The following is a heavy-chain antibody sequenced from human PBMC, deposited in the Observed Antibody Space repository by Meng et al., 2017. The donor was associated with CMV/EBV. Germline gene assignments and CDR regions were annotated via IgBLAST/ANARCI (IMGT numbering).Heavy chain of an antibody. D-gene: IGHD2-2*03. CDR3: TRSWIDSFTPDFDY. CDR1: GYSFIGHY. CDR2: INPNSAGT. Sequence: QVQLVQSGSEVKTPGASVKVSCEASGYSFIGHYFHWVRQAPGQGLEWMGRINPNSAGTNYVEKFQGRVTMTRDTSNNIVYMELTRLTSDDTAVYYCTRSWIDSFTPDFDYWGQGTLVTVSS. J-gene: IGHJ4*02. V-gene: IGHV1-2*06.